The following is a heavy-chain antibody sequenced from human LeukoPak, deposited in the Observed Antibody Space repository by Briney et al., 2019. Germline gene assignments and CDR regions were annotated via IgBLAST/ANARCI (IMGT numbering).Heavy chain of an antibody. CDR2: INPNSGGT. CDR1: GYTFIGYY. J-gene: IGHJ4*02. V-gene: IGHV1-2*02. Sequence: ASVKVSCTASGYTFIGYYMHWVRQAPGKGLEWMGWINPNSGGTNYAQKFQGRVTMTRERSISTAYMELSRLRSDDTAVNYCAKDHTIRRFASWGQGTLVTVSS. CDR3: AKDHTIRRFAS. D-gene: IGHD3-10*01.